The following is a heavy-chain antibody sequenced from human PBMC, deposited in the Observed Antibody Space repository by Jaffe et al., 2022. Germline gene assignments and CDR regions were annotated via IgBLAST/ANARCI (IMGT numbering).Heavy chain of an antibody. D-gene: IGHD3-9*01. CDR3: ARVLYDILTGVGPFDY. J-gene: IGHJ4*02. CDR1: GFTFSSYW. V-gene: IGHV3-7*05. CDR2: IKQDGSEK. Sequence: EVQLVESGGGLVQPGGSLRLSCAASGFTFSSYWMSWVRQAPGKGLEWVANIKQDGSEKYYVDSVKGRFTISRDNAKNSLYLQMNSLRAEDTAVYYCARVLYDILTGVGPFDYWGQGTLVTVSS.